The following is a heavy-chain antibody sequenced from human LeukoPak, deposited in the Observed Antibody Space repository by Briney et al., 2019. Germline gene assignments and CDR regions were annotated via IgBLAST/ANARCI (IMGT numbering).Heavy chain of an antibody. CDR1: GFTFSDYY. CDR3: ARGGYSSSFGYYYYYMDV. J-gene: IGHJ6*03. Sequence: GGSLTLSCAASGFTFSDYYMSWIRQAPGKGLEWDSYISSSGSTIYYADSVKGRFTISRDNAKNSLYLQMNSLRAEDTAVYYCARGGYSSSFGYYYYYMDVWGKGTTVTVSS. CDR2: ISSSGSTI. D-gene: IGHD6-6*01. V-gene: IGHV3-11*01.